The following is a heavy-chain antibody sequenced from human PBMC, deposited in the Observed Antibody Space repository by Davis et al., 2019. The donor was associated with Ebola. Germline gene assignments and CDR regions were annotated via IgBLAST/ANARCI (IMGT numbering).Heavy chain of an antibody. CDR3: AIIQYQLLFDAFNI. V-gene: IGHV1-18*01. CDR2: ISAYNGNT. Sequence: AASVKVSCKASGYTFTSYGISWVRQAPGQGREWMGWISAYNGNTNYAQKLQGRVTMTTDTSTNTAYMELRSLRSEDTAVYYCAIIQYQLLFDAFNIWGQGTMVTVSS. D-gene: IGHD2-2*01. CDR1: GYTFTSYG. J-gene: IGHJ3*02.